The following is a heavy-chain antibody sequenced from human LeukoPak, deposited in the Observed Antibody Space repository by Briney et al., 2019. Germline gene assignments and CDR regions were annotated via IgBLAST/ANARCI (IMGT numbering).Heavy chain of an antibody. J-gene: IGHJ4*02. D-gene: IGHD7-27*01. V-gene: IGHV3-23*01. CDR3: ARRTGGTKDY. CDR1: GFTFGDVV. CDR2: ISYNGASP. Sequence: PGGSLRLSCVPSGFTFGDVVMSWVRQAPGKGLEWVSAISYNGASPDYADSVKGRFAISRDNSKNTLYLQMNSLRAEDTAVYYCARRTGGTKDYWGQGTQVTVSS.